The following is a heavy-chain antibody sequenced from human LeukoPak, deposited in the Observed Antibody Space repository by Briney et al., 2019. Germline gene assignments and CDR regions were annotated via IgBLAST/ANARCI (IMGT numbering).Heavy chain of an antibody. CDR2: IIPIFGTA. CDR3: ARDLVDGVGAPGAY. D-gene: IGHD1-26*01. CDR1: GGTFSSYA. J-gene: IGHJ4*02. Sequence: SVKVSCKASGGTFSSYAISWVRQAPGQGLEWMGGIIPIFGTANYAQKLQGRVTITTDTSTSTAYMELRSLRSDDTAVFYCARDLVDGVGAPGAYWGQGALVTVSS. V-gene: IGHV1-69*05.